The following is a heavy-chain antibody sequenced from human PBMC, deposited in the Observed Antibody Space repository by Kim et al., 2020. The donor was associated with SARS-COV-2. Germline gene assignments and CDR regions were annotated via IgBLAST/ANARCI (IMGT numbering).Heavy chain of an antibody. CDR2: ISYDGSNK. D-gene: IGHD6-6*01. V-gene: IGHV3-30-3*01. CDR1: GFTFSSYA. Sequence: GGSLRLSCAASGFTFSSYAMHWVRQAPGKGLEWVAVISYDGSNKYYADSVKGRFTISRDNSKNTLYLQMNSLRAEDTAVYYCARDRSSIAGPQLVSGLSPRTYYYYGMDVWGQGTTVTVSS. CDR3: ARDRSSIAGPQLVSGLSPRTYYYYGMDV. J-gene: IGHJ6*02.